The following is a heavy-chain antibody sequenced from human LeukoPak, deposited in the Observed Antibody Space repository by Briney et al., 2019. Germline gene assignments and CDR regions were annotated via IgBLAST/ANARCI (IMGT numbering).Heavy chain of an antibody. Sequence: PSETLSLTCTVSGGSISSYYWSWIRQPPGKGLEWIGYIYYSGSTNYNPSLKSRVTISVDTSKNQSSLKLSSVTAADTAVYYCARYSYGLGDWGQGTLVTVSS. J-gene: IGHJ4*02. CDR1: GGSISSYY. CDR3: ARYSYGLGD. V-gene: IGHV4-59*01. CDR2: IYYSGST. D-gene: IGHD5-18*01.